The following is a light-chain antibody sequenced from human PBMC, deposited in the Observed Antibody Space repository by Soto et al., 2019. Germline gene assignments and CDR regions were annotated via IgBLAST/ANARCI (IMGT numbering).Light chain of an antibody. V-gene: IGKV3-15*01. CDR1: QSVSSN. Sequence: EIVMTQSPATLSVSPGERATLSCRASQSVSSNLAWYQQKPGQAPRLLIYGASTRATVIPARFSGSVSGTEFTLTISSVQSVDFAVYYCQQYNTWPPYTFGQGTKLEIK. CDR3: QQYNTWPPYT. CDR2: GAS. J-gene: IGKJ2*01.